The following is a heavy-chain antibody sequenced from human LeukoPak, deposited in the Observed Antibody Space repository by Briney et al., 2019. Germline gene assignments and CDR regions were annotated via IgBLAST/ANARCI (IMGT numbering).Heavy chain of an antibody. CDR1: GYTFNNHY. CDR2: VNPSGGST. CDR3: AKQGTYSSAIGMGY. D-gene: IGHD6-19*01. Sequence: ASVKVSCKASGYTFNNHYMYWVRQAPGQGLEWMGVVNPSGGSTSYAQKFQGRVTMTRDTSTRTVYMEVNSLRSEDTAVYYCAKQGTYSSAIGMGYWGQGTLVTVSS. J-gene: IGHJ4*02. V-gene: IGHV1-46*02.